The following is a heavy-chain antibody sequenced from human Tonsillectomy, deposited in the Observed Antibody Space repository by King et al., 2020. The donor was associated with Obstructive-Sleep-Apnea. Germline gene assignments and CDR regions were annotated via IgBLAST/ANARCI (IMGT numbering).Heavy chain of an antibody. D-gene: IGHD3-16*01. J-gene: IGHJ4*02. CDR3: SRVMDDYVGGSYYY. V-gene: IGHV3-49*03. Sequence: QLVQSGGGLVQPGRSLRLSCTASGFTFGDYGMSWFRQAPGKGLEWVAFIRTKFYGGTTEYAASVKGRFTISRDDSKSIAYLQMNSLKTGDTAVYYCSRVMDDYVGGSYYYWGQGTLVTVSS. CDR1: GFTFGDYG. CDR2: IRTKFYGGTT.